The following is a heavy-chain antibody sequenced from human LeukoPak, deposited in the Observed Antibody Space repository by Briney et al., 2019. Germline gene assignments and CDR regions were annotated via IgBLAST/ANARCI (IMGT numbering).Heavy chain of an antibody. D-gene: IGHD1-7*01. CDR1: GYTVTSYY. CDR3: ARGPPKLELVDLPNL. Sequence: ASVRVCCKASGYTVTSYYMHCLRQAPGQWLELMAIPNPSGGSSNYAQKFQGRATLTRATSTGTVYMELSSLRSEDTAVYYCARGPPKLELVDLPNLWGQGTLVTVSS. J-gene: IGHJ4*02. CDR2: PNPSGGSS. V-gene: IGHV1-46*01.